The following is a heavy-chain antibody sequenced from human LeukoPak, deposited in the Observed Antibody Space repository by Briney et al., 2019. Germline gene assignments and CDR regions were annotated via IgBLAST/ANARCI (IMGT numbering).Heavy chain of an antibody. CDR3: ARGSTLWYLIDY. Sequence: GGSLRLSCAASGFTFSYYAIHWVRQAPGKGLEWVAVISNDGSNKYYAESVKGRFTISRDNAMNTVFLQMNSLRDGDTAVYYCARGSTLWYLIDYWGQGTLVTVSS. J-gene: IGHJ4*02. CDR2: ISNDGSNK. D-gene: IGHD3-10*01. CDR1: GFTFSYYA. V-gene: IGHV3-30-3*01.